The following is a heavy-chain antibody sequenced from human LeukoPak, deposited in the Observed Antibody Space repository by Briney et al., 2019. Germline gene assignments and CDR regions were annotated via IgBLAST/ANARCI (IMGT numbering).Heavy chain of an antibody. V-gene: IGHV3-74*03. CDR2: ISPDGNSA. D-gene: IGHD3/OR15-3a*01. CDR1: GFTFSSYW. J-gene: IGHJ6*02. Sequence: GGSPRLSCAASGFTFSSYWMHWVRQAPGKGLVWVSRISPDGNSATYADSVKGRFTISRDNAKNTLYLQMNSLRAEDSAVYYCVSLDGVYYYHMDVWGQGTTVIVSS. CDR3: VSLDGVYYYHMDV.